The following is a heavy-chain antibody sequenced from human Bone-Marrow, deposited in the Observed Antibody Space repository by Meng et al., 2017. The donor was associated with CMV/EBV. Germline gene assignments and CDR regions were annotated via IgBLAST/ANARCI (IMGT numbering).Heavy chain of an antibody. Sequence: SEILTLTCTVPGGSISSYYWSWTRQPPGKGLEWIGYIYYSGSTNYNPSLKSRVTISVDTSKNQFSLKLSSVTAADTAVYYCARSLPTSGMDVWGQGTTVTVSS. CDR1: GGSISSYY. V-gene: IGHV4-59*12. CDR2: IYYSGST. CDR3: ARSLPTSGMDV. J-gene: IGHJ6*02.